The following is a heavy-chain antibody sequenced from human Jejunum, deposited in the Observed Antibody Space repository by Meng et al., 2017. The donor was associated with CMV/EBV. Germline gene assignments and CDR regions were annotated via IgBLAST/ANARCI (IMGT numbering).Heavy chain of an antibody. CDR1: YW. CDR2: ILPGDSDT. Sequence: YWIGWVRQMPGKGLEWMGIILPGDSDTRYSPSFQGQVTFSADRSISTAYLQWSSLKASDTAMYYCARHGYYGSGSYYRDHNWFDPWGQGTLVTVSS. V-gene: IGHV5-51*01. J-gene: IGHJ5*02. CDR3: ARHGYYGSGSYYRDHNWFDP. D-gene: IGHD3-10*01.